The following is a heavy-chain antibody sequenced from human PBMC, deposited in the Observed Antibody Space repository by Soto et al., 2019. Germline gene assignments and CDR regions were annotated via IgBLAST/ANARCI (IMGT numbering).Heavy chain of an antibody. CDR1: GGSLSSYN. CDR2: IYYSWIT. Sequence: PTETLSLTCTVSGGSLSSYNFICIRHPPGKGLQLIAYIYYSWITNYNPSPNSRLTISLDTSKKQFSLKLSSVTAGETAVYYCARMNQVKDSVIVTDAHFECWGQGSMVTV. J-gene: IGHJ4*02. V-gene: IGHV4-59*01. D-gene: IGHD2-2*01. CDR3: ARMNQVKDSVIVTDAHFEC.